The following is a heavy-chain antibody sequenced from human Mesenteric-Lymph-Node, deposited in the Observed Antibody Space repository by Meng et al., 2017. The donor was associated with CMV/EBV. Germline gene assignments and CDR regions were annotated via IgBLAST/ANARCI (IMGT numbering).Heavy chain of an antibody. CDR2: ISSSSSYI. CDR3: ARSLRGMDV. CDR1: GFTFSSYA. V-gene: IGHV3-21*01. Sequence: GESLKISCAASGFTFSSYAMHWVRQAQGKGLEWVSSISSSSSYIYYADSVKGRFTISRDNAKNSLYLQMNSLRAEDTAVYYCARSLRGMDVWGQGTTVTVSS. J-gene: IGHJ6*02.